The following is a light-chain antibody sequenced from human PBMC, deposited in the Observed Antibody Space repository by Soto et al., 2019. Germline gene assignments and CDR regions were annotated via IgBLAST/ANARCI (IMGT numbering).Light chain of an antibody. V-gene: IGKV1-27*01. CDR1: RGINHY. CDR2: AAS. J-gene: IGKJ1*01. Sequence: DIQMTQSPSTLSASVGDIVTITCRASRGINHYLAWYQQKPGKVPKLLIYAASTLQSGVPSRFSGSGSGTDFTLTISSLHPEDVATYYCQKYNSAPWTFGQGTKGDIK. CDR3: QKYNSAPWT.